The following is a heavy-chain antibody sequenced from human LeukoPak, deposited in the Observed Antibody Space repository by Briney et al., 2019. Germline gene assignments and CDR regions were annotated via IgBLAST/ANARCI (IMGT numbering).Heavy chain of an antibody. CDR1: GYTFTRNG. V-gene: IGHV1-18*01. Sequence: ASVKISCKASGYTFTRNGISWVRQAPGEGLEWMVWFSAYNGNTNYAQKFQGRVTMTTDTPTRTAYMELRSLRSDDTAVYYCGYESSAYYVYWGQGTLVTVSS. CDR3: GYESSAYYVY. CDR2: FSAYNGNT. J-gene: IGHJ4*02. D-gene: IGHD3-22*01.